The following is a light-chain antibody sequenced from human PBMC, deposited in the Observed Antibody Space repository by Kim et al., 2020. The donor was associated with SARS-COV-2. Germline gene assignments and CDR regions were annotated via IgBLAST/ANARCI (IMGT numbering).Light chain of an antibody. CDR3: SSYAGSNDWV. CDR1: SSDVGGYNY. V-gene: IGLV2-8*01. J-gene: IGLJ3*02. CDR2: EVS. Sequence: LTQPPSASGSPGQSVTISCTGTSSDVGGYNYVSWYQQHPGKAPKLMIYEVSKRPSGVPDRFSGSKSGNTASLTVSGLQAEDEADYYCSSYAGSNDWVFGGGTQLTVL.